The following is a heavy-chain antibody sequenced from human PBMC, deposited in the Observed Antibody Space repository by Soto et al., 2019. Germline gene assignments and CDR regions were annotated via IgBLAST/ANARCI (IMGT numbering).Heavy chain of an antibody. Sequence: XESLLLSCAASGFTFTRYSMNWVRQAPGKGLEWVSSISSTTNYIYYADSMKGRFTVSRDNAKNSVYLEMNSLSAEDTDVYYCARESEDLTSNFDYWGQGTLVTVSS. CDR2: ISSTTNYI. CDR1: GFTFTRYS. CDR3: ARESEDLTSNFDY. V-gene: IGHV3-21*01. J-gene: IGHJ4*02.